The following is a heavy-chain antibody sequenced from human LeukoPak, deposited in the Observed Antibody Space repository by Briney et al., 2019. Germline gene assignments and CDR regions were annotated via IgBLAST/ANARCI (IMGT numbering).Heavy chain of an antibody. CDR3: ARLYGSGSYYNVRWFDP. Sequence: ASVKVSCKASGYAFTSYGISWVRQAPGQGLEWMGRMSAYNGNTNYAQKFQGRVTMTRDTSTSTVYMELSSLRSEDTAVYYCARLYGSGSYYNVRWFDPWGQGTLVTVSS. V-gene: IGHV1-18*01. CDR2: MSAYNGNT. J-gene: IGHJ5*02. CDR1: GYAFTSYG. D-gene: IGHD3-10*01.